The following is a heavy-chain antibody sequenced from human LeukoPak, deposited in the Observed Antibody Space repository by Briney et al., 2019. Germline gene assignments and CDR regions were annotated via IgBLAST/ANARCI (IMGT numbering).Heavy chain of an antibody. CDR1: GGSISSYY. CDR2: IYYSGST. V-gene: IGHV4-59*08. Sequence: SETLSLTCTVSGGSISSYYWSWIRQPPGKGLEWIGYIYYSGSTNYNPSLKSRVTISVDTSKNQFSLKLSSVTAADTAVYYCARWESRSDYFDCWGQGTLVTVSS. CDR3: ARWESRSDYFDC. D-gene: IGHD1-26*01. J-gene: IGHJ4*02.